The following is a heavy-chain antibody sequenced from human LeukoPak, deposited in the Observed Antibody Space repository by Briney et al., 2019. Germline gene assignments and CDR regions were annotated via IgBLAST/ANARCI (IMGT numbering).Heavy chain of an antibody. CDR2: IKQDGSDK. CDR1: GFTFSSFW. Sequence: GGSLRLSCAASGFTFSSFWMTWVRQAPGKGLEWVANIKQDGSDKHYVDSVKGRVTISRDNARNSLYLQMNSLRAEDTAVYYCARLTGSKADGTDVWGQGTTVTVSS. CDR3: ARLTGSKADGTDV. J-gene: IGHJ6*02. D-gene: IGHD1-14*01. V-gene: IGHV3-7*01.